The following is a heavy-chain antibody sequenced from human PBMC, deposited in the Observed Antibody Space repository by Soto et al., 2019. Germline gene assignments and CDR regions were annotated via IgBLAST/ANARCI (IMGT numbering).Heavy chain of an antibody. D-gene: IGHD3-3*01. CDR2: ISSSSSTI. Sequence: GGSLRLSCAASGFTFSSYSMNWVRQAPGKGLEWVSYISSSSSTIYYADSVKGRFTISRDNAKNSLYLQMNSLRDEDTAVYYCARDRPFLEWLSPPDAFDIWGQGTMVTVSS. J-gene: IGHJ3*02. V-gene: IGHV3-48*02. CDR3: ARDRPFLEWLSPPDAFDI. CDR1: GFTFSSYS.